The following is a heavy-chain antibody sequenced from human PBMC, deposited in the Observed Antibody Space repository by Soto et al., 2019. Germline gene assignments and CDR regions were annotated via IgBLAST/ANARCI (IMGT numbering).Heavy chain of an antibody. CDR1: GFTFSNYA. D-gene: IGHD2-15*01. CDR3: AKGSCSGGRCYPNLAY. J-gene: IGHJ4*02. V-gene: IGHV3-23*01. CDR2: TSGSGIST. Sequence: GGSLRLSCAASGFTFSNYAMSWARQAPGKGLEWVSGTSGSGISTYYADSVKGRFTISRDNSKNRLYLQMNSLRAEDTAVYYCAKGSCSGGRCYPNLAYWGKGTLVPVYS.